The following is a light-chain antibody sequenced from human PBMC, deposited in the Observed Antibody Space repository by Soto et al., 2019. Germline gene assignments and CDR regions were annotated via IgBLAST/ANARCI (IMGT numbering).Light chain of an antibody. CDR3: ASWDNSLVGGPA. CDR1: NSNIGSKY. Sequence: QSVLTQPPSASGTPGQMVTISCSGSNSNIGSKYVYWHQQLPGTAPKLLLYRNNQRPSGVPDRFSGSKSGNSASLDISGLRSEDEADYYCASWDNSLVGGPAFGGGTKVTVL. CDR2: RNN. V-gene: IGLV1-47*01. J-gene: IGLJ2*01.